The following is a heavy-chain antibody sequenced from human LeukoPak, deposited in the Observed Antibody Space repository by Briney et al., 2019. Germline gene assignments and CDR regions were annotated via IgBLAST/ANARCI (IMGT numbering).Heavy chain of an antibody. J-gene: IGHJ4*02. Sequence: PSETLSLTCAVYGGSFSGYYWSWIRQPPGEGLEWIGEINHSGSTNYNPSLKSRVTISVDTSKNQFSLKLSSVTAADTAVYYCASPRLRSDYWGQGTLVTVSS. D-gene: IGHD4-17*01. CDR3: ASPRLRSDY. V-gene: IGHV4-34*01. CDR2: INHSGST. CDR1: GGSFSGYY.